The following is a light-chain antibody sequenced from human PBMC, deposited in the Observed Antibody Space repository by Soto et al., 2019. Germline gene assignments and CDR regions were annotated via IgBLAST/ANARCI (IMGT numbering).Light chain of an antibody. J-gene: IGKJ2*01. V-gene: IGKV3-20*01. Sequence: EIVLTQSPGTLSLSPGERATLSCRASQSVSSDYLAWYQQRPGQAPRLLIFGVSSRATGIPDRFSGSGSGTDFILTINTLEPEDSAVYYCQQYGTSPPYTFGQGTKLEIK. CDR3: QQYGTSPPYT. CDR2: GVS. CDR1: QSVSSDY.